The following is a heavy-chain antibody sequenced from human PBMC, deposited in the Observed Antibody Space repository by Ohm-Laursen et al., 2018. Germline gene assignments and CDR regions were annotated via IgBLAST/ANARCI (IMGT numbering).Heavy chain of an antibody. CDR3: AARGQYYFDY. D-gene: IGHD3-10*01. CDR1: TLTFSNCG. V-gene: IGHV3-33*01. J-gene: IGHJ4*02. Sequence: SLRLSCAASTLTFSNCGMHWVRQAPGKGLEWVADIWYDGTNKKYGDSVKGRFTISRDNSKNTLYLQMNSLRAEDTAVYYCAARGQYYFDYWGQGTLVTVSS. CDR2: IWYDGTNK.